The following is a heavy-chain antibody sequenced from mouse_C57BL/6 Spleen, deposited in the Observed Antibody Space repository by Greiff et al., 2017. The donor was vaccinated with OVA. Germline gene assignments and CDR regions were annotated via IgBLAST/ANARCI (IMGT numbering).Heavy chain of an antibody. CDR2: IDPEDGET. V-gene: IGHV14-2*01. J-gene: IGHJ3*01. CDR1: GYTFTSYW. D-gene: IGHD2-3*01. Sequence: EVQLQQPGAELVKPGASVKLSCKASGYTFTSYWMHWVKQRPGRGLEWIGRIDPEDGETKYAPKFQGKATITADTSSNTAYLQLSSLTSEDTAVYYCAPDGYYEGRFAYWGQGTLVTVSA. CDR3: APDGYYEGRFAY.